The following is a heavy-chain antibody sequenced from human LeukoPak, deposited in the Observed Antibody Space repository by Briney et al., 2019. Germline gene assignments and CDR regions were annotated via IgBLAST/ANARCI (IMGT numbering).Heavy chain of an antibody. D-gene: IGHD3-10*01. CDR1: GFTFSSYA. Sequence: PTGGSLRLSCGASGFTFSSYAMHWVRQAPGKGLQWLAMISSDGNIKVSLDSVKGRFTTSRENSKNTLYLEMTRLSVEDTAVYYCAKVGRGAIEADWGQGTLVIVSS. V-gene: IGHV3-30*04. CDR3: AKVGRGAIEAD. J-gene: IGHJ4*02. CDR2: ISSDGNIK.